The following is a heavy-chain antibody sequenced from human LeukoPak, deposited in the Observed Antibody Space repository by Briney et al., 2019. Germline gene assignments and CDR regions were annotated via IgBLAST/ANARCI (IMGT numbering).Heavy chain of an antibody. Sequence: GGSLRLSCAASGFTFSSYWRHWVRQAPGKGLVWVSRINSDGSSTDYADSVKGRFTISRDNAKNTLYLQMHSLRAEDTAMYYCASPRYCTSSSCYFAYWGQGALVTVSS. CDR2: INSDGSST. CDR3: ASPRYCTSSSCYFAY. CDR1: GFTFSSYW. D-gene: IGHD2-2*01. J-gene: IGHJ4*02. V-gene: IGHV3-74*01.